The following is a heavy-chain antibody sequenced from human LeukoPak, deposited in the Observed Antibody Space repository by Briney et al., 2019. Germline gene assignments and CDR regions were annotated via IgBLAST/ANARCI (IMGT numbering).Heavy chain of an antibody. Sequence: ASVKVSCKASGYTFTGYYMHWVRQAPGQGLEWMGWTNPNSGGTNYAQKFQGRVTMTRDTSISTAYMELSRLRSDDTAVYYCARAGITIFGVVNAFDIWGQGTMVTVSS. J-gene: IGHJ3*02. V-gene: IGHV1-2*02. CDR3: ARAGITIFGVVNAFDI. CDR1: GYTFTGYY. CDR2: TNPNSGGT. D-gene: IGHD3-3*01.